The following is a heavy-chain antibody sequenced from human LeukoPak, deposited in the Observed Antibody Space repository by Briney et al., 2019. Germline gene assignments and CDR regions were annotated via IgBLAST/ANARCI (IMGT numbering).Heavy chain of an antibody. CDR1: GGSISSGGYY. V-gene: IGHV4-30-2*01. CDR2: IYHSGST. D-gene: IGHD3-3*01. J-gene: IGHJ6*03. Sequence: PSQTLSLTYTVSGGSISSGGYYWSWIRQPPGKGLEWIGYIYHSGSTYYNPSLKSRVTISVDRSKNQFSLKLSSVTAADTAVYYCARVFFYYMDVWGKGTTVTVSS. CDR3: ARVFFYYMDV.